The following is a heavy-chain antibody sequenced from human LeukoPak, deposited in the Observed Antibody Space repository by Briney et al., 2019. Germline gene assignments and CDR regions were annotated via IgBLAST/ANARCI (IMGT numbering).Heavy chain of an antibody. J-gene: IGHJ6*02. Sequence: ASVKVSCKASGYTFTSYGISWVRQAPGQGLEWMGWISAYNGSTNYAQKLQGRVTMTTDTSTCTAYMELRSLRSDDTAVYYCARRPLYCSSTSCYYYYGMDVWGRGTTVTVSS. CDR1: GYTFTSYG. D-gene: IGHD2-2*01. CDR3: ARRPLYCSSTSCYYYYGMDV. CDR2: ISAYNGST. V-gene: IGHV1-18*01.